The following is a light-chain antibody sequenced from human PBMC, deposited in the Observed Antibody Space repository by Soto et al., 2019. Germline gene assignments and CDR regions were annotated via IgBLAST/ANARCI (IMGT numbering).Light chain of an antibody. Sequence: EIVLTQSPGTLSLSPGERATLSCRASQSVSSSYLAWYQQKPGQAPRLPIYGASSRATGIPDRFSGSGSGKDFTLTISRLEPEDFAVYYCQQYGSSPPVTFGGGTKVEIK. CDR1: QSVSSSY. CDR3: QQYGSSPPVT. J-gene: IGKJ4*01. V-gene: IGKV3-20*01. CDR2: GAS.